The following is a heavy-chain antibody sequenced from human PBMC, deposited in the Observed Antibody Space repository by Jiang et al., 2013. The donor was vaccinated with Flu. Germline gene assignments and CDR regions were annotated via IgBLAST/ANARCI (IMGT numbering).Heavy chain of an antibody. CDR3: ARHRYVVPAAQPFDY. V-gene: IGHV4-39*01. Sequence: YWSWIRQPPGKGLEWIGSIYYSGSTYYNPSLKSRVTISVDTSKNQFSLKLSSVTATDTAVYYCARHRYVVPAAQPFDYWGQGTLVTVSS. CDR2: IYYSGST. CDR1: Y. J-gene: IGHJ4*02. D-gene: IGHD2-2*01.